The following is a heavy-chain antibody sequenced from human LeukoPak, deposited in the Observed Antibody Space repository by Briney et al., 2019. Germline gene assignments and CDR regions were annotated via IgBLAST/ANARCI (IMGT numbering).Heavy chain of an antibody. V-gene: IGHV4-61*02. CDR1: GGSISSGSYY. Sequence: SQTLSLTCTVSGGSISSGSYYWSWIRQPAGKGLEWIGRIYTSGSTNYNPSLKSRVTISVDTSKNQFSLKLSSVTAADTAVYYCASAYYYDSSGYYPHRAQYYYYYYMDVWGKGTTVTASS. J-gene: IGHJ6*03. CDR2: IYTSGST. CDR3: ASAYYYDSSGYYPHRAQYYYYYYMDV. D-gene: IGHD3-22*01.